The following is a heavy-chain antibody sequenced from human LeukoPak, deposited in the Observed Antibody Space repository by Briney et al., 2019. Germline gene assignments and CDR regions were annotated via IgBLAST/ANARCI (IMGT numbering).Heavy chain of an antibody. D-gene: IGHD6-13*01. CDR3: AKGTSSWHEFDY. CDR2: ISYDGSNK. CDR1: GFTYSSCG. V-gene: IGHV3-30*18. J-gene: IGHJ4*02. Sequence: GGSLRLSCAASGFTYSSCGMHWLRQAPGKGLEWVAVISYDGSNKYYADSVKGRFTISRDNSKNTLYLQMNSLRAEDTAVYYCAKGTSSWHEFDYWGQGTLVTVSS.